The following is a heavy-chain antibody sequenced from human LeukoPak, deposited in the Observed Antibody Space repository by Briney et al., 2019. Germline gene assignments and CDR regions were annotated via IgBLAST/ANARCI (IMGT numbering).Heavy chain of an antibody. V-gene: IGHV1-46*01. CDR1: GYTFTSYY. Sequence: ASVKVSCKASGYTFTSYYMHWVRQAPGQGLEWMGIINPSGGSTSYAQKFQGRVTMTRDMSTSTDYMELSSLRSEDTAVYYCARETGGSGYAFDIWGQGTMVTVSS. J-gene: IGHJ3*02. D-gene: IGHD2-15*01. CDR2: INPSGGST. CDR3: ARETGGSGYAFDI.